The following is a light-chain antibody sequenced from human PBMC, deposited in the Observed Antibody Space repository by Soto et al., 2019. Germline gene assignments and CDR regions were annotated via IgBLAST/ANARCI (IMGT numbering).Light chain of an antibody. CDR3: QQRSKWLT. Sequence: EIVLTQSPATLSLSPGERATLSCRASQSVSSYLAWYQQKPGQAPRLLIYDAANRATGIPARFSGSGSGTDFTLTISSLEPEDLAVYYCQQRSKWLTFGGGTKVESK. V-gene: IGKV3-11*01. J-gene: IGKJ4*01. CDR2: DAA. CDR1: QSVSSY.